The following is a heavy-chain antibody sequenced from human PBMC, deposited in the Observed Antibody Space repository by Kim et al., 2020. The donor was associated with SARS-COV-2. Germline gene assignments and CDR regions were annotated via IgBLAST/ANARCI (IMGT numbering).Heavy chain of an antibody. D-gene: IGHD5-18*01. V-gene: IGHV3-21*01. J-gene: IGHJ4*02. Sequence: ADSGKGRCNIARDNAKNSLYLQMNSLRAEDTAVYYCARYLLGYSYGYFDYWGQGTLVTVSS. CDR3: ARYLLGYSYGYFDY.